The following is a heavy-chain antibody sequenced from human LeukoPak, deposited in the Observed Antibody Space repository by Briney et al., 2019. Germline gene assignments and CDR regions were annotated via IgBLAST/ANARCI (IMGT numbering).Heavy chain of an antibody. CDR1: GGSISSSSYY. CDR2: IYYSGST. Sequence: PSETLSLTCTVSGGSISSSSYYWGWIRQPPGKGLECIGSIYYSGSTYYNPSLKSRVTISVDTSKNQFSLKLSSVTAADTAVYYCANPRPPGYWGQGTLVTVSS. D-gene: IGHD1-1*01. V-gene: IGHV4-39*01. J-gene: IGHJ4*02. CDR3: ANPRPPGY.